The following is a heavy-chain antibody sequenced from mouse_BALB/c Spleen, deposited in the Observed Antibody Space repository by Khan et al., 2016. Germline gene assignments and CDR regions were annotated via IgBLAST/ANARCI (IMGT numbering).Heavy chain of an antibody. CDR1: GYTFTNYY. Sequence: QVQLQQSGPELVKPGASVRISCKAAGYTFTNYYIHWLKQGPGQGLEWIGWIYPGNVNTKYNEKFKGKATLTVDKSSTTVYMHLSSLTSEDSAVYCCARHYRYSWFDYWGQGTLVTVSA. J-gene: IGHJ3*01. CDR3: ARHYRYSWFDY. D-gene: IGHD2-14*01. CDR2: IYPGNVNT. V-gene: IGHV1S56*01.